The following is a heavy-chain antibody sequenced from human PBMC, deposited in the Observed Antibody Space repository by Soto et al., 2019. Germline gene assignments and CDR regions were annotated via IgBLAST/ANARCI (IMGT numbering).Heavy chain of an antibody. CDR2: ISGSGGTT. CDR1: GFTFSSYA. Sequence: EVQLLESGGGLVQPGGSLRLSCAASGFTFSSYAMSWVREAPGKGLEWVSAISGSGGTTYYADSVKGRFTISRDNSKNTLYLQINRLGVADTAVYYCAKEVSFVVLTAVNWFDPWCQGTLVTVSS. J-gene: IGHJ5*02. D-gene: IGHD2-21*02. V-gene: IGHV3-23*01. CDR3: AKEVSFVVLTAVNWFDP.